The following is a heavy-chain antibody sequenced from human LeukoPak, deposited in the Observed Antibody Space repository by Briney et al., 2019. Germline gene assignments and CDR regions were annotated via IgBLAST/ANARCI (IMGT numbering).Heavy chain of an antibody. CDR3: ARFFEPASSGPWFDP. Sequence: GGSLRLSCAASGFTFSSYGMHWVRQAPGKGLEWVAVIWYDGSNKYYADSVKGRFTTSRDNSKNTLYLQMNSLRAEDTAVYYCARFFEPASSGPWFDPWGQGTLVTVSS. J-gene: IGHJ5*02. CDR2: IWYDGSNK. V-gene: IGHV3-33*01. D-gene: IGHD6-25*01. CDR1: GFTFSSYG.